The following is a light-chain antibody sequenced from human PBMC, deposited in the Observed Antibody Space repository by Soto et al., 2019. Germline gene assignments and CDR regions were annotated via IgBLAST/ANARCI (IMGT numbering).Light chain of an antibody. V-gene: IGLV2-11*01. CDR1: SSDVGGYNF. J-gene: IGLJ1*01. CDR2: DVT. Sequence: QSVLTQSRSVSGSPGQSVTISCTGTSSDVGGYNFVSWFQQYPGKAPKLIIYDVTKRPSGVPDRSSGSKSGSTASLTISGLQTDDEADYYCCSYAGSYTHVFGTGTKVTVL. CDR3: CSYAGSYTHV.